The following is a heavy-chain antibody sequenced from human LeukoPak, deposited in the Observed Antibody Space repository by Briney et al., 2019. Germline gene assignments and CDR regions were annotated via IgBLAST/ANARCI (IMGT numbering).Heavy chain of an antibody. J-gene: IGHJ4*02. Sequence: GGSLRLSCVPSGFTVSSNYMSWVRQAPGKELEWVANIKEDGSDKYYMDSVKGRFTISRDNAKNSLYLQMNSLRAEDTAVYYCARDRGYLSFDYWGQGTLVTVSS. CDR1: GFTVSSNY. CDR3: ARDRGYLSFDY. V-gene: IGHV3-7*03. CDR2: IKEDGSDK. D-gene: IGHD3-10*01.